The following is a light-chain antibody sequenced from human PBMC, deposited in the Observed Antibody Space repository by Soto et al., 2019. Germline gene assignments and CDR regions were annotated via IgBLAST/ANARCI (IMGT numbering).Light chain of an antibody. CDR3: TSYTSSSTPV. CDR1: SSDVGGYTY. V-gene: IGLV2-11*01. CDR2: DVS. J-gene: IGLJ1*01. Sequence: QSALTQPRSVSASPGQSVSISCTGTSSDVGGYTYVSWYQQHPGKAPKVMIYDVSKRPSGVPDRFSGSKSGNTASLTISGLQSEDEADYYCTSYTSSSTPVFGTGTKVTVL.